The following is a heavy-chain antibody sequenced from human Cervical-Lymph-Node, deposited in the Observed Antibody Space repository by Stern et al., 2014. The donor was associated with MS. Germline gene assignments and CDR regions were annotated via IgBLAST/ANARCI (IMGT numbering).Heavy chain of an antibody. CDR1: GYTFTSYG. J-gene: IGHJ4*02. CDR3: ARTNTRAVAGTGYSY. V-gene: IGHV1-18*01. Sequence: VQLVQSGAEVKKPGASVKVSCKASGYTFTSYGISWVRQAPGPGLEWMGWISAYNGKTNYAQKLQGRVTMTTDTSPRTAYMELRSLRSDDTAVYYCARTNTRAVAGTGYSYWGQGTLVTVSS. D-gene: IGHD6-19*01. CDR2: ISAYNGKT.